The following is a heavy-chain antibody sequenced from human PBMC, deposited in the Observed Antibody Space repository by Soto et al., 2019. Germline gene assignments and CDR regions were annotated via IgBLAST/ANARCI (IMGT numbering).Heavy chain of an antibody. D-gene: IGHD5-18*01. CDR3: AKDYGYTYGYFRWFDP. J-gene: IGHJ5*02. Sequence: QVHLQESGPRLVKPSETLSLTCTVSGGSISNYYWSWIRQPPGRGLEWIGHIFYSGSTNYNPALKSRVTISVETSKSQFSLKLSSVTAADTAVYYCAKDYGYTYGYFRWFDPWGQGTLVTVSS. V-gene: IGHV4-59*01. CDR2: IFYSGST. CDR1: GGSISNYY.